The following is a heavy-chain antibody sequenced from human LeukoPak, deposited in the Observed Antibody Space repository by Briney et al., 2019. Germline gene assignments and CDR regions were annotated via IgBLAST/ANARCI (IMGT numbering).Heavy chain of an antibody. J-gene: IGHJ3*02. CDR2: INTNTGNP. Sequence: ASVKVSCKASGYTFTSYAMNWVRQAPGQGLEWMGWINTNTGNPTYAQGFTGRFVFSLDTSVSTAYLQISSLKAEDTAVYYCARDGAPGGGVAFDIWGQGTMATVSS. CDR1: GYTFTSYA. CDR3: ARDGAPGGGVAFDI. V-gene: IGHV7-4-1*02. D-gene: IGHD3-16*01.